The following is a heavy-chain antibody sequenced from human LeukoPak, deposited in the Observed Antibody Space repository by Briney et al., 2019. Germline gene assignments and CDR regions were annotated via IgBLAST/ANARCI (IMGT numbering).Heavy chain of an antibody. CDR3: AREGPRGNSQFDY. CDR1: GFTFSSYG. J-gene: IGHJ4*02. D-gene: IGHD4-23*01. CDR2: ISYDGSNK. Sequence: GGSLRLSCAASGFTFSSYGMHWVRQAPGKGLEWVAVISYDGSNKYYADSVKGRFTISRDNSKNTLYLQMNSLRAEDTAVYYCAREGPRGNSQFDYWGQGTLVTVSS. V-gene: IGHV3-30*03.